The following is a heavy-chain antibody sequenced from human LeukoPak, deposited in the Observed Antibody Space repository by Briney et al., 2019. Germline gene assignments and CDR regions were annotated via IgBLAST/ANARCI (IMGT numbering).Heavy chain of an antibody. J-gene: IGHJ4*02. Sequence: GASVKVSCKASGYTFTGYYMHWVRQAPGQGLEWMGWINPNSGATNYAQKFQGRVTMTRDTSISTAYMELSRLRSDDTAVYYCAKAQHWGSSSSFDYWGQGTLVTVSS. V-gene: IGHV1-2*02. CDR3: AKAQHWGSSSSFDY. CDR2: INPNSGAT. CDR1: GYTFTGYY. D-gene: IGHD6-6*01.